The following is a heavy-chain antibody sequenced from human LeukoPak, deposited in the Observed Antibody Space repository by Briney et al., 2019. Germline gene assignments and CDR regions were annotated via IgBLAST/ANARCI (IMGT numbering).Heavy chain of an antibody. CDR1: GYTFTSYY. Sequence: ASVKVSCKASGYTFTSYYMHWVRQAPGQGLEWMGIINPSGGSTSYAQKFQGRVTMTRDMSTSTVYMELSSLRSEDTAVYYCTGNYYGSGSYADFDYWGQGTLVTVSS. CDR3: TGNYYGSGSYADFDY. D-gene: IGHD3-10*01. V-gene: IGHV1-46*01. CDR2: INPSGGST. J-gene: IGHJ4*02.